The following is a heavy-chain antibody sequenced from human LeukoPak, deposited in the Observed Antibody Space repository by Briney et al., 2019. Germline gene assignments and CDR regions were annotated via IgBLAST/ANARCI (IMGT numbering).Heavy chain of an antibody. CDR3: AAETRGRYYGMDV. Sequence: SGTLSLACTVSGGSTSSGDYYWSWIRQPPGKGLEWIGYIYYSGSTYYNPSLKSRVTISVDTSKNQFSLKLSSVTAADTAVYYCAAETRGRYYGMDVWGQGTTVTVSS. D-gene: IGHD3-10*01. V-gene: IGHV4-30-4*01. CDR1: GGSTSSGDYY. CDR2: IYYSGST. J-gene: IGHJ6*02.